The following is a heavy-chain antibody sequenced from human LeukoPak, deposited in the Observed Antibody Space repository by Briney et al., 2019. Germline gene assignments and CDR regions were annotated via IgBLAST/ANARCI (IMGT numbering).Heavy chain of an antibody. V-gene: IGHV4-31*03. D-gene: IGHD3-16*02. CDR1: GGSISSGGYY. CDR2: IYYSGST. J-gene: IGHJ4*02. Sequence: SQTLSLTCTVSGGSISSGGYYWSWIRQHPGKGLEWIGYIYYSGSTYYNPSLKSRVTISVDTSKNQFSLKLSSVTAADTAVYYCARSHDHLWGNYPDYWGQGTLVTVSS. CDR3: ARSHDHLWGNYPDY.